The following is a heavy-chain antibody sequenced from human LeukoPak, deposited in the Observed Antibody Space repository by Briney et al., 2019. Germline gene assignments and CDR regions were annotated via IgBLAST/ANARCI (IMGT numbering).Heavy chain of an antibody. CDR2: IYPGDSDT. V-gene: IGHV5-51*01. CDR1: GYSFTTYW. D-gene: IGHD3-3*01. Sequence: GESLKISCKGSGYSFTTYWIGWVRQMPGKGLEWMGIIYPGDSDTRYSPSFQGQVTISADKSISTAYLQWSSLKASDTAMYYCARAYYDFWSGYPPSPGYYMDVWGKGTTVTVSS. J-gene: IGHJ6*03. CDR3: ARAYYDFWSGYPPSPGYYMDV.